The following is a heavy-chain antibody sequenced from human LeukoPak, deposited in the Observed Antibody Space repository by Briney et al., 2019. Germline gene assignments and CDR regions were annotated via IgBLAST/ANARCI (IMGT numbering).Heavy chain of an antibody. CDR1: GFTFSSYA. J-gene: IGHJ4*02. CDR3: AIGSGSYYGVQFDY. V-gene: IGHV3-23*01. CDR2: ISDSGGST. Sequence: GGSLRLSCAASGFTFSSYAMSWVRQAPGKGLEWVSAISDSGGSTYYADSVKGRFTISRDNSKNTLYLQMNSLRAEDTAVYYCAIGSGSYYGVQFDYWGQGTLVTVSS. D-gene: IGHD1-26*01.